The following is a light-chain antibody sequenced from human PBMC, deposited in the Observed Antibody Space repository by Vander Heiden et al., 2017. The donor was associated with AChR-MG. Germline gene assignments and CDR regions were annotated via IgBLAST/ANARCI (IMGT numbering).Light chain of an antibody. CDR3: RQGLQTLT. Sequence: DIVMTQSPLSLLVSSGEPASISCRSRQSHRHSNGYNYLEWYLQKPGQSPQLLVYLSSARASGVPDGCSGSGSGTDFTRKISRVEAEDVGVYYRRQGLQTLTFGGGTKVEIK. CDR1: QSHRHSNGYNY. V-gene: IGKV2-28*01. J-gene: IGKJ4*01. CDR2: LSS.